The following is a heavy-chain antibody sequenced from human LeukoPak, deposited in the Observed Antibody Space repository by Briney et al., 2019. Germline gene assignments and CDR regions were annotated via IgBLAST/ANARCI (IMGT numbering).Heavy chain of an antibody. CDR3: ARIPRLVFRYFEY. Sequence: GGSLRLSCAASGFTFSDYYMSWIRQAPGKGLEWVSYISSSGSTIYYADSVKGRFTISRDTANNSLYLQMDSLRAEDTAVYYCARIPRLVFRYFEYWGQGVLVTVSS. CDR1: GFTFSDYY. D-gene: IGHD2/OR15-2a*01. J-gene: IGHJ4*02. CDR2: ISSSGSTI. V-gene: IGHV3-11*01.